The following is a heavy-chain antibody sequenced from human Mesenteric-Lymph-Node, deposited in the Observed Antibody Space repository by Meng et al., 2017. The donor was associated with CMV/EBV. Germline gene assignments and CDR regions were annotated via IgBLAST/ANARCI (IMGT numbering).Heavy chain of an antibody. V-gene: IGHV4-61*08. Sequence: SETLSLTCTVSGGSVSNIDYYWSWLRQTPGKGLEWIGYIYHTGSTNYNPSLKSRVTISVDTSKNEFSLRLRSVSAADTALYYCARGSYMSGWGPDVWGQGTTVTVSS. D-gene: IGHD6-19*01. CDR3: ARGSYMSGWGPDV. J-gene: IGHJ6*02. CDR2: IYHTGST. CDR1: GGSVSNIDYY.